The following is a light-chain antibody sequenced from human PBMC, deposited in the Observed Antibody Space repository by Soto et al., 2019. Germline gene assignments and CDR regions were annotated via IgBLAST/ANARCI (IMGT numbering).Light chain of an antibody. V-gene: IGKV3-11*01. J-gene: IGKJ5*01. CDR2: DAY. Sequence: EVVLTQSPVTLSLSPGERATLSCRASQSFRGLLAWYQQKPGQAPRLLIYDAYNRATGIPPRFSGSGSGTDFTLNISSLEPEDSAVYYCQQRHMWPITFGQGTRLEI. CDR3: QQRHMWPIT. CDR1: QSFRGL.